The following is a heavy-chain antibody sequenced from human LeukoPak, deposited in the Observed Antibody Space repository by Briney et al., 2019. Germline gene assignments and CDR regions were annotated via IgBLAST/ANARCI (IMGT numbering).Heavy chain of an antibody. D-gene: IGHD6-13*01. CDR1: GYTFSNYG. V-gene: IGHV1-18*01. CDR2: TSAYNGNT. J-gene: IGHJ4*02. CDR3: ARDPGTWYGIIDY. Sequence: ASVKVSRKASGYTFSNYGITWVRQAPGQGLGWVGWTSAYNGNTNYAQKLQGRVTMTTDTSTSTAYMELKTLRSDDTAVYYCARDPGTWYGIIDYWGQGTLVTVSS.